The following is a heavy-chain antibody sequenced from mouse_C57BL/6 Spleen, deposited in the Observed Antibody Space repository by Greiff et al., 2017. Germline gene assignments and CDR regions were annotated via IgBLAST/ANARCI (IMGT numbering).Heavy chain of an antibody. CDR2: INPSSGYT. V-gene: IGHV1-4*01. CDR3: ARDGSSLNYFDY. CDR1: GYTFTSYT. D-gene: IGHD1-1*01. Sequence: VMLVESGAELARPGASVKMSCKASGYTFTSYTMHWVKQRPGQGLEWIGYINPSSGYTKYNQKFKDKATLTADKSSSTAYMQLSSLTSEDSAVYYCARDGSSLNYFDYWGQGTTLTVSS. J-gene: IGHJ2*01.